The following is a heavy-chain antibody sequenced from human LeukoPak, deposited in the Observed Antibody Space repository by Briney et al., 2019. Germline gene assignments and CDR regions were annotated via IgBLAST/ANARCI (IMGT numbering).Heavy chain of an antibody. CDR2: INPNSGGT. D-gene: IGHD4-17*01. CDR1: GYTFTGYY. CDR3: ARDLPTTVTTPFDY. Sequence: EASVKVSCKASGYTFTGYYMHWVRQAPGQGLEWMGWINPNSGGTNYAQKFQGRVTMTRDTSISTAYMELSRLRSDDTAVYYCARDLPTTVTTPFDYWGQGTLVTVSS. V-gene: IGHV1-2*02. J-gene: IGHJ4*02.